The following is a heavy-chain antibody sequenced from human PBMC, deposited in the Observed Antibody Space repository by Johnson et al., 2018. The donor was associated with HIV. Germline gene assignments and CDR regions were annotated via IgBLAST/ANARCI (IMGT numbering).Heavy chain of an antibody. D-gene: IGHD3-10*01. J-gene: IGHJ3*02. V-gene: IGHV3-7*01. CDR3: ASSWFGELSYAFDI. CDR2: IKQDGSEK. Sequence: VQLVESGGGLVQPGGSLRLSCTASGFSFGDYGMSWVRQAPGKGLEWVANIKQDGSEKYYVDSVKGRFTISRDNAKNSLYLQMNSLRAEDTAVYYCASSWFGELSYAFDIWGQGTMVTVSS. CDR1: GFSFGDYG.